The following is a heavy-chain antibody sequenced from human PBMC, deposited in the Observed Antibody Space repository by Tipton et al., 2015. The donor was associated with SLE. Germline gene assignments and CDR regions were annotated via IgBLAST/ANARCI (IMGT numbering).Heavy chain of an antibody. CDR2: INEYGSEK. CDR1: GFTFSRSW. J-gene: IGHJ4*02. V-gene: IGHV3-7*01. Sequence: VQSGGGLLSCAASGFTFSRSWMNWVRLAPGKGLEWVANINEYGSEKHYVDSLKERLTISRDNAKKSVYLQMNSLRAEDTAVYYCARGKNYFDYWGQGTLVTVSS. CDR3: ARGKNYFDY.